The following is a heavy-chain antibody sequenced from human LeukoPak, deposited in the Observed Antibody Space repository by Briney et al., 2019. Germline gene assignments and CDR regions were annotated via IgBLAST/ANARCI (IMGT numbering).Heavy chain of an antibody. V-gene: IGHV3-30-3*01. CDR2: ISYDGSNK. Sequence: PGGSLRLSCAASGFTFSSYAMHWVRQAPGKGLEWVAVISYDGSNKYYADSVKGRFTISRDNSKNTLYLQMNSLRAEDTAVYYCAREVGWPDGGYTDAFDIWGQGTMVTVSS. CDR3: AREVGWPDGGYTDAFDI. D-gene: IGHD1-26*01. CDR1: GFTFSSYA. J-gene: IGHJ3*02.